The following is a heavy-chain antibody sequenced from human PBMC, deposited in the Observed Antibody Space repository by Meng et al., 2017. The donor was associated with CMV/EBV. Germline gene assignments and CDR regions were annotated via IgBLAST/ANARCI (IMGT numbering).Heavy chain of an antibody. J-gene: IGHJ6*02. D-gene: IGHD1-26*01. Sequence: GSLRLSCTVSGGSVSSGSYYWSWIRQPPGKGLEWIGYIYYSGSTNYNPSLKSRVTISVDTSKNQFSLKLSSVTAADTAVYYCARVREILGSGYYYYYYGMDVWGQGTTVTVSS. V-gene: IGHV4-61*01. CDR1: GGSVSSGSYY. CDR3: ARVREILGSGYYYYYYGMDV. CDR2: IYYSGST.